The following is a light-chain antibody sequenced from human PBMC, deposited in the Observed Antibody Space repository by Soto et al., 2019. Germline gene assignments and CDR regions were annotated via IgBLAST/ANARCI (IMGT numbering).Light chain of an antibody. Sequence: EILLTQSPATLSLSPGERATLSCRASQSVITYLAWYQQKPGQAPRLLIYGASNRAAGIPARFSGSGSGTDFTLTISSLEPEDFAVYFCQQRTNWPPSITFGQGTRLEIK. CDR2: GAS. CDR1: QSVITY. V-gene: IGKV3-11*01. J-gene: IGKJ5*01. CDR3: QQRTNWPPSIT.